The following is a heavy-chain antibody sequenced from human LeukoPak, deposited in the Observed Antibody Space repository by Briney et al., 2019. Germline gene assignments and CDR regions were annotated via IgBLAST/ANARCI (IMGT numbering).Heavy chain of an antibody. D-gene: IGHD5-12*01. CDR3: ARDSRVGATIPAFDY. J-gene: IGHJ4*02. Sequence: SETLSLTCAVSGGSISSYYWSWIRQPPGKGLEWIGYIYYSGSTNYNPSLKSRVTISVDTSKNQFSLKLSSVTAADTAVYYCARDSRVGATIPAFDYWGQGTLVTVSS. CDR1: GGSISSYY. CDR2: IYYSGST. V-gene: IGHV4-59*01.